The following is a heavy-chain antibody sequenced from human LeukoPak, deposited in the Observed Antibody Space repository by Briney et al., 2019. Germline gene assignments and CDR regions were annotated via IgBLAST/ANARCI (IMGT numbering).Heavy chain of an antibody. CDR3: AKDQGASGWGAFDY. Sequence: SGGSLRLSCAASGTTFEDYAMHWVRQAPGKGLEWVSFISGDGGTTYYTDSVKGQFTISRDNRKNSLYLQMNSLRTEDTALYYCAKDQGASGWGAFDYWGQGTLVTVSS. D-gene: IGHD6-19*01. CDR1: GTTFEDYA. CDR2: ISGDGGTT. V-gene: IGHV3-43*02. J-gene: IGHJ4*02.